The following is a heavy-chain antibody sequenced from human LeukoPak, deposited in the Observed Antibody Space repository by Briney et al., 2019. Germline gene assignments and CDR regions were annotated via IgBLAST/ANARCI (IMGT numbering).Heavy chain of an antibody. CDR2: ISAYNGNT. D-gene: IGHD2-15*01. CDR1: GYTFTSYG. Sequence: ASVKVSCKASGYTFTSYGISWVRQAPGQGLEWMGWISAYNGNTNYAQKLQGRVSMTTDTSTTTAYTELRSLRSDDTAVYYCAREMWPAVVVVAATVSAFDYWGQGTLVTGSS. CDR3: AREMWPAVVVVAATVSAFDY. J-gene: IGHJ4*02. V-gene: IGHV1-18*01.